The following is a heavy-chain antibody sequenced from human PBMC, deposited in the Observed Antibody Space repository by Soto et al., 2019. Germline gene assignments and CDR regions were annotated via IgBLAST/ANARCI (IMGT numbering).Heavy chain of an antibody. CDR2: LDYSGTT. J-gene: IGHJ4*02. Sequence: SETLSLTCTVSGGSISSYYWNWIRRSPGKGLEWIASLDYSGTTNYNPSLKSRITTSVDPSKKQFSLKMRSVTAADTAVYYCARDSFPPYSSSSKGFDYWGQGSLVT. CDR1: GGSISSYY. CDR3: ARDSFPPYSSSSKGFDY. V-gene: IGHV4-59*01. D-gene: IGHD6-19*01.